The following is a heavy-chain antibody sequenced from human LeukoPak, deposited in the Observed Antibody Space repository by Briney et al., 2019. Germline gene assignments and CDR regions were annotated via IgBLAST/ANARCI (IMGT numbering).Heavy chain of an antibody. CDR2: IYYSGST. D-gene: IGHD2-2*01. CDR3: ARVHCSSTSCYYYYGMDV. Sequence: PSETLSLTCTVSGGSISSYYWSWIRQPPGKGLERIGYIYYSGSTNYNPSLKSRVTISVDTSKNQFSLKLSSVTAADTAVYYCARVHCSSTSCYYYYGMDVWGQGTTVTVSS. V-gene: IGHV4-59*01. CDR1: GGSISSYY. J-gene: IGHJ6*02.